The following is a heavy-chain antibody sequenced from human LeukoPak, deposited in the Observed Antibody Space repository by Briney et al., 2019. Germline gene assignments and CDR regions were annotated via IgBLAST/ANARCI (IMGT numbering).Heavy chain of an antibody. CDR2: ISYDGSNK. J-gene: IGHJ4*02. V-gene: IGHV3-30*18. CDR1: GFTFSSYG. Sequence: GGSLRLSCAASGFTFSSYGMHWVRQAPGKGLEWVAVISYDGSNKYYADSVKGRFTISRDNSKNTLYLQMNSLRAEDTAVYYCAKDQRGDILTGYHLDYWGQGTLVTVSS. CDR3: AKDQRGDILTGYHLDY. D-gene: IGHD3-9*01.